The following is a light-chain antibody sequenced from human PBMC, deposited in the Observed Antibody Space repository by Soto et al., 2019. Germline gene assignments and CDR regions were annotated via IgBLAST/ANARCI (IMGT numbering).Light chain of an antibody. V-gene: IGLV2-14*01. CDR3: CSYTSSNTFV. J-gene: IGLJ1*01. Sequence: QSVLTQRASVSGSPGQSITISCTGTSSDVGHYNYVSWYQHHPGKTPKLMIYEVSNRPSGVSNRFSGSKSGNMASLTISGLQAEEEADYYCCSYTSSNTFVFGSGTKVTVL. CDR2: EVS. CDR1: SSDVGHYNY.